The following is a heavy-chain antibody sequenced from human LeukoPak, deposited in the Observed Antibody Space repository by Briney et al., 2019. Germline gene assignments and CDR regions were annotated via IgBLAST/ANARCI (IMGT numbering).Heavy chain of an antibody. Sequence: SETLSLTCTVSGGSLSSYYWSWLRQPPGKGLEWIGYIYYSGSTNYNPSLKSRVTISVDTSKNQFSLKLSSVTAADTAVYYCARELGYCSSTSCYAGWFDPWGQGTLVTVSS. CDR2: IYYSGST. CDR1: GGSLSSYY. CDR3: ARELGYCSSTSCYAGWFDP. V-gene: IGHV4-59*01. D-gene: IGHD2-2*01. J-gene: IGHJ5*02.